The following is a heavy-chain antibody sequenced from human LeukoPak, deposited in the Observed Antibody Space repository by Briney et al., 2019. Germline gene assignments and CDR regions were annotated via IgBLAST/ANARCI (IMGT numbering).Heavy chain of an antibody. V-gene: IGHV3-66*04. J-gene: IGHJ6*02. CDR3: ARQVAVAGYGMDV. D-gene: IGHD6-19*01. CDR2: IYSGGST. Sequence: GGSLRLSCAASGFTFSRYWMSWVRQAPGKGLEWVSVIYSGGSTYYADSVKGRFTISRDNSKNTLYLQMNSLRAEDTAVYYCARQVAVAGYGMDVWGQGTTVTVSS. CDR1: GFTFSRYW.